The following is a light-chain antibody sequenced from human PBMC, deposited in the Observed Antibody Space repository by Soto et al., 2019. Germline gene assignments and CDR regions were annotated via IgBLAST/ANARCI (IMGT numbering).Light chain of an antibody. CDR2: DAS. V-gene: IGKV1-5*01. Sequence: DIQMTQSPSTLSAYVGDRVTITCRASQSISSWLAWYQQKPGKAPKLLIYDASSLESGVPSRFSGSGSGTEFTLTISSLQPDDFATYYCQQYNSLFGGGTKVDIK. CDR3: QQYNSL. CDR1: QSISSW. J-gene: IGKJ4*01.